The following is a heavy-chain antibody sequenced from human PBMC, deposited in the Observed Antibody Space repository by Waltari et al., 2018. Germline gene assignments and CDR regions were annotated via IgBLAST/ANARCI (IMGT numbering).Heavy chain of an antibody. CDR3: ARDSEGDAFDI. CDR1: GYSISSGYY. Sequence: QVQLQESGPGLVKPSETLSLTCTVSGYSISSGYYWGWIRQPPGKGLEWIGSIYHSGSTDYNPSLKRRVTISVDTSKNQFSLKLSSVTAADTAVYYCARDSEGDAFDIWGQGTMFTVSS. J-gene: IGHJ3*02. V-gene: IGHV4-38-2*02. CDR2: IYHSGST.